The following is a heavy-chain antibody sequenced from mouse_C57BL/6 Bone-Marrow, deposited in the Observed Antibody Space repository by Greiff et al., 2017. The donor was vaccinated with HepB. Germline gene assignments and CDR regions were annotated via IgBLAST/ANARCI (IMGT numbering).Heavy chain of an antibody. J-gene: IGHJ2*01. D-gene: IGHD1-1*01. CDR3: TREGYGSRGYFDY. Sequence: EVHLVESGEGLVKPGGSLKLSCAASGFTFSSYAMSWVRQTPEKRLEWVAYISSGGDYIYYADTVKGRFTISRDNARNTLYLQMSSLKSEDTAMYYCTREGYGSRGYFDYWGQGTTLTVSS. CDR2: ISSGGDYI. CDR1: GFTFSSYA. V-gene: IGHV5-9-1*02.